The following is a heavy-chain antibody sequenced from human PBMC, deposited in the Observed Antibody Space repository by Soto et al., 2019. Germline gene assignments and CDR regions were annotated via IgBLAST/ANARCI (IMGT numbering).Heavy chain of an antibody. Sequence: QVLLVQAGGGLINPGGSLRISCAASGFTFRDYHTNWIRQTPGKVLEWVARISGGGSDVWYADSVQGRFTISRDNANDSGFLQMISLRLDDTAVYYCAGERLALRSYDYGGQGNLVTLSS. D-gene: IGHD6-19*01. V-gene: IGHV3-11*01. J-gene: IGHJ4*02. CDR1: GFTFRDYH. CDR2: ISGGGSDV. CDR3: AGERLALRSYDY.